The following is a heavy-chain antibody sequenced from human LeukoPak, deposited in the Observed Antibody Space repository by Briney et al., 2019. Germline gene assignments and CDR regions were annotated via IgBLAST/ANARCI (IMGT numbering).Heavy chain of an antibody. J-gene: IGHJ4*02. CDR2: ISGSGGTT. V-gene: IGHV3-23*01. Sequence: XGLXXXXXISGSGGTTYYADSVKARFTISRDNSKNTLYLQMNSLRAEDTAVYYCAKSMIVVVITPSFDYWGQGTLVTVSS. D-gene: IGHD3-22*01. CDR3: AKSMIVVVITPSFDY.